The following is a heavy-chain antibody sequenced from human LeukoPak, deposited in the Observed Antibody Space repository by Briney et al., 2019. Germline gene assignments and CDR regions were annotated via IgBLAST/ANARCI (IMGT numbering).Heavy chain of an antibody. CDR3: ARRHCSSTSCYWSTFDY. CDR1: GYTFTGYY. J-gene: IGHJ4*02. CDR2: INPNSGGT. Sequence: ASVEVSCKASGYTFTGYYMHWARQAPGQGLEWMGRINPNSGGTNYAQKFQGRVTMTRDTSISTAYMELSRLRSDDTAVYYCARRHCSSTSCYWSTFDYWGQGTLVTVSS. V-gene: IGHV1-2*06. D-gene: IGHD2-2*01.